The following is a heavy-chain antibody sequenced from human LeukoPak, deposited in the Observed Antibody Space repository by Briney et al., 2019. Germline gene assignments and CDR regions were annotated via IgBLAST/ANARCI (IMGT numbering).Heavy chain of an antibody. D-gene: IGHD3-10*01. Sequence: GGSLRLSCAASGFTFSSYEMNWVRQAPGKGLEWVSYISSSGSTIYYADSVKGRFTISRDNSKNTLYLQMNSLRAEDTAVYYCARTPYGSGSYAVPFDPWGQGTLVTVSS. V-gene: IGHV3-48*03. CDR2: ISSSGSTI. CDR3: ARTPYGSGSYAVPFDP. J-gene: IGHJ5*02. CDR1: GFTFSSYE.